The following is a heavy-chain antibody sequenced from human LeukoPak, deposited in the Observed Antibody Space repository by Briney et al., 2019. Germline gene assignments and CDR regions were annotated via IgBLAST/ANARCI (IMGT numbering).Heavy chain of an antibody. D-gene: IGHD6-13*01. J-gene: IGHJ5*02. Sequence: GESLKISCKGSGYSFTSYWIGWVRQMPGKGLEWMGIIYPGDSDTRYSPSFQGQVTISADKSISTAYLQWSSLKASDTAMYYCARQARSIAAAGEYIWFDPWGQGSLVPVSS. V-gene: IGHV5-51*01. CDR3: ARQARSIAAAGEYIWFDP. CDR1: GYSFTSYW. CDR2: IYPGDSDT.